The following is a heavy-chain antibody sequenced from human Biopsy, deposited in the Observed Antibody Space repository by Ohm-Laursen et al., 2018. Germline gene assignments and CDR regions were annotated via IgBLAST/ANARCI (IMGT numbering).Heavy chain of an antibody. CDR3: TRAGGGKIYGL. J-gene: IGHJ4*02. CDR2: FHYSGNT. V-gene: IGHV4-31*03. CDR1: GGSINTGGYY. Sequence: SETLSLTCTVSGGSINTGGYYWTRIRQHPGTGLEGIGYFHYSGNTLYNPSLKSRLTISVDTSRNQFSLKLTSVTAADTALCEGTRAGGGKIYGLWGQGTLVTVSS. D-gene: IGHD3-16*01.